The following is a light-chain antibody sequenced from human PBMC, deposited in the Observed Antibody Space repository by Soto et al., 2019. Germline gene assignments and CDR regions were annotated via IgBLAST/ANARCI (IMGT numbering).Light chain of an antibody. CDR1: QAIGSA. CDR3: QQYNSYLIT. CDR2: DVS. J-gene: IGKJ5*01. V-gene: IGKV1-13*02. Sequence: AIHLTQSPSSLSASVGDRVTITCRASQAIGSALAWYQQRPGRSPKLLIYDVSILESGVPSRFAGSGSGADFTLTISSLQPDDFATYYCQQYNSYLITFGQGTRLE.